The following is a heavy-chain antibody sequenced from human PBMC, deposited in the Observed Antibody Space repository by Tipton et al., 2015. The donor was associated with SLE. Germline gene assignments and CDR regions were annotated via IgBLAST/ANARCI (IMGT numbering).Heavy chain of an antibody. V-gene: IGHV3-30-3*01. CDR2: ISYVGSNK. CDR1: GFTFSSYA. CDR3: ARLDASGWYRAFDY. Sequence: SLRLSCAASGFTFSSYAMHWVRQAPGKGLEWVAVISYVGSNKYYADSVKGRFTISRDNSKNTLYLQMNSLRAEDTAVYYCARLDASGWYRAFDYWGQGTLVTVSS. D-gene: IGHD6-19*01. J-gene: IGHJ4*02.